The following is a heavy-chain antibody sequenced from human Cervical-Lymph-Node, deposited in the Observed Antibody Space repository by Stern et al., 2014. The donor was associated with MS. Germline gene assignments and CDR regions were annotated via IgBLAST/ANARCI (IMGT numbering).Heavy chain of an antibody. V-gene: IGHV3-48*02. CDR3: ARRAFTNYLDLDY. D-gene: IGHD2-8*01. CDR2: ISSSSNTI. CDR1: GFSFSSYS. Sequence: VQLVESGGGLVQPGGSLRLSCAASGFSFSSYSMNWVRQAPGKGLEWVSYISSSSNTIYYADSVRGRFTISRDNAKNSLYLQVTSLRDEDTAVYFCARRAFTNYLDLDYWGQGTMVTVSS. J-gene: IGHJ4*02.